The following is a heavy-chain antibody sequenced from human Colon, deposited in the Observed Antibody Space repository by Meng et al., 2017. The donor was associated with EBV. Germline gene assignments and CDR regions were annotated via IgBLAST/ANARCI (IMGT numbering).Heavy chain of an antibody. J-gene: IGHJ4*02. D-gene: IGHD3-22*01. CDR2: INPNNGGA. CDR1: GYTFTGYY. Sequence: QVQLVQSGGEVKRPGASVKVSCKASGYTFTGYYMQWVRQAPGQGLEWMGRINPNNGGANYAQQFQGRVTMTTDTSISTAYMELSRLRSDDTAVYYCARDLSGYYSFVDYWGQGTLVTVSS. V-gene: IGHV1-2*06. CDR3: ARDLSGYYSFVDY.